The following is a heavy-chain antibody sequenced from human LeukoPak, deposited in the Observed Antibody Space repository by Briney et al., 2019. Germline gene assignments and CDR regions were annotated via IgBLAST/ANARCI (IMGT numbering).Heavy chain of an antibody. CDR2: IYHSGST. V-gene: IGHV4-4*02. Sequence: SETLSLTCAVSGGSISSSNWWSWVRQPPGKGLEWIGEIYHSGSTNYNPSLKSRVTMSVDKSKNQFSLKLSSMTAADTAVYYCAARGSNWYFDLWGRGTLVTVSS. CDR1: GGSISSSNW. J-gene: IGHJ2*01. CDR3: AARGSNWYFDL. D-gene: IGHD3-16*01.